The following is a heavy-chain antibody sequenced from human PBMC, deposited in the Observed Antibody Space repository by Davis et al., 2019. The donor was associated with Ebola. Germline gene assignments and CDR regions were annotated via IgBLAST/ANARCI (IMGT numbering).Heavy chain of an antibody. V-gene: IGHV3-20*01. CDR1: GFTFDDYG. CDR3: ARITMVQGVIPGAFDI. CDR2: INWNGGST. D-gene: IGHD3-10*01. J-gene: IGHJ3*02. Sequence: GESLKISCAASGFTFDDYGMSWVRQAPGKGLEWVSGINWNGGSTGYADSVKGRFTISRDNAKNSLYLQMNSLRAEDTALYHCARITMVQGVIPGAFDIWGQGTMVTVSS.